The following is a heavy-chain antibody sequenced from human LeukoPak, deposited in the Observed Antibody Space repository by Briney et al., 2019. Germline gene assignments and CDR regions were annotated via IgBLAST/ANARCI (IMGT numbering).Heavy chain of an antibody. J-gene: IGHJ4*02. D-gene: IGHD5-12*01. CDR1: GYSISTDYY. CDR2: ISHSGST. V-gene: IGHV4-38-2*02. Sequence: PSETLSLTCIVSGYSISTDYYWGWIRQPPGKGLEWIGSISHSGSTYYNPSLRSRVTISVDTSKNQFSLKLSSVTAADTAVYYCARVSGYDWESFYDYWGQGTLVTVSS. CDR3: ARVSGYDWESFYDY.